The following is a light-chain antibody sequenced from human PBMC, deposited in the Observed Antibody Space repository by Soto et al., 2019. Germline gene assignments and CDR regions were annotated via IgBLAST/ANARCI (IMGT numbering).Light chain of an antibody. CDR3: QQYGSSGLT. CDR1: QSVSSSY. J-gene: IGKJ4*01. Sequence: EIVLTQSPGTLSLSPGERATLSCRASQSVSSSYLAWYQQKPGQAPRLLLSGASTRATDIPDRFSGSGSGTDFTLTISRLETEDFAVYYCQQYGSSGLTFGGGTKVEIK. CDR2: GAS. V-gene: IGKV3-20*01.